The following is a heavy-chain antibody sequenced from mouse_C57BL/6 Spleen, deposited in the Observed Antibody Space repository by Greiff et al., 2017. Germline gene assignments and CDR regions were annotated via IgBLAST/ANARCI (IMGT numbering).Heavy chain of an antibody. D-gene: IGHD2-2*01. Sequence: QVQLQQPGAELVRPGSSVKLSCKASGYTFTSYWMHWVKQRPRQGLEWIGNIDPSDSDTHYNQKFKDKATLTVDKSSSTAYMQLSSLTSEDSAVYYCARGKMVATEFACRGPGALVTFS. V-gene: IGHV1-52*01. CDR1: GYTFTSYW. CDR3: ARGKMVATEFAC. CDR2: IDPSDSDT. J-gene: IGHJ3*01.